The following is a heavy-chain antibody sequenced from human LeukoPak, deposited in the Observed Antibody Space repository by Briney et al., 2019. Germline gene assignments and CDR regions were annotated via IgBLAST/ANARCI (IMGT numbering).Heavy chain of an antibody. J-gene: IGHJ6*03. CDR3: ARNYGSGRKGYYYYYMDV. CDR2: ISYDGSNK. CDR1: GFTFSSYA. D-gene: IGHD3-10*01. V-gene: IGHV3-30*01. Sequence: GGSLRLSCAASGFTFSSYAMHRVRQAPGKGLEWVAVISYDGSNKYYADSVKGRFTISRDNSKNTLYLQMNSLRAEDTAVYYCARNYGSGRKGYYYYYMDVWGKGTTVTVSS.